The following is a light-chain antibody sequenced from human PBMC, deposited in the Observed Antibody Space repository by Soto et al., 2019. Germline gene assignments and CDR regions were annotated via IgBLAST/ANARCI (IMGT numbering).Light chain of an antibody. CDR3: SSYTSSTTLV. CDR1: SSNIGGNS. J-gene: IGLJ2*01. V-gene: IGLV1-51*02. CDR2: DNK. Sequence: QSVLTQPPSVSAAPGQKVTISCSGSSSNIGGNSVSWYQQLPGTAPKLLIYDNKKRPSGVPDRFSGSRSGTSASLAISGLQSEDEADYYCSSYTSSTTLVFGGGTKVTVL.